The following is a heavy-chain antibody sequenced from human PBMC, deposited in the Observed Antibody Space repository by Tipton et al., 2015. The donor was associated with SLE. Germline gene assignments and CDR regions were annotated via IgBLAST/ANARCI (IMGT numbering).Heavy chain of an antibody. CDR2: ISGSGYST. D-gene: IGHD3-22*01. CDR3: AMDRGDSGVSYYGDY. CDR1: GFTFSSYA. J-gene: IGHJ4*02. V-gene: IGHV3-23*01. Sequence: GSLRLSCATSGFTFSSYAMSWVRQAPGKGLEWVSGISGSGYSTYYADSLEGRLTISRDNSKNTLYLQMNSLRGEDTAVYYCAMDRGDSGVSYYGDYWGQGTLVSVSS.